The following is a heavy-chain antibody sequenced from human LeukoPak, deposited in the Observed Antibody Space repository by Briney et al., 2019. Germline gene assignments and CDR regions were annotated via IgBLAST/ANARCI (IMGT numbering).Heavy chain of an antibody. CDR1: GGLITTTTCY. J-gene: IGHJ4*02. D-gene: IGHD6-19*01. Sequence: SETLSLTCTVSGGLITTTTCYWGWIRQSPGKGLEWIASIYYRGDAYYNASLESRVSISIDTSKNQFSLKLNSMNAADTAVYFCARQPVVNRGAVASNFDSWGQGTLVTVSA. CDR2: IYYRGDA. V-gene: IGHV4-39*01. CDR3: ARQPVVNRGAVASNFDS.